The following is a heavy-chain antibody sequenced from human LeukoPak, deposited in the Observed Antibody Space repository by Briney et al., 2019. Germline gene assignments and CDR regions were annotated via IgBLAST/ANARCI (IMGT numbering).Heavy chain of an antibody. J-gene: IGHJ3*02. Sequence: GGSLRLSCAASGFTFSSYEMNWVRQAPGKGLEWVSYISSSGSTIYYADSVKGRFTISGDNAKNSLYLQMNSLRAEDTAVYYCAKDVMTTVTTSGAFDIWGQGTMVTVSS. D-gene: IGHD4-11*01. V-gene: IGHV3-48*03. CDR2: ISSSGSTI. CDR3: AKDVMTTVTTSGAFDI. CDR1: GFTFSSYE.